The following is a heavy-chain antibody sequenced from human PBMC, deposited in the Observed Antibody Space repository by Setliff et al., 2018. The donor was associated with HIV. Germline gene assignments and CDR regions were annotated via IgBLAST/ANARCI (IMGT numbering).Heavy chain of an antibody. CDR2: ISSSGNT. Sequence: SETLSLTCTVSGGSISSYYWGWIRQPPGTGMEWIGSISSSGNTYYNPSLKSRVTTSVDTPKNQFSLKLNSVTAADTAVYYCARLSGDYYYFDYWGQGTLVTVSS. V-gene: IGHV4-39*01. CDR3: ARLSGDYYYFDY. D-gene: IGHD2-21*02. CDR1: GGSISSYY. J-gene: IGHJ4*02.